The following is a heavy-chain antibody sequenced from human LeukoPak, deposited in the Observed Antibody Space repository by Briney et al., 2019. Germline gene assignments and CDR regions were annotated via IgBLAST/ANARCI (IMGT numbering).Heavy chain of an antibody. CDR1: GYTLTELS. CDR3: ATLPYSIAAADFDY. CDR2: FDPEDGET. J-gene: IGHJ4*02. D-gene: IGHD6-13*01. Sequence: EASVKVSCKVSGYTLTELSMHWVRQAPGKGLEWMGGFDPEDGETIYAQKFQGRVTMTEDTSTDTAYMELSSLRSEDTAVYYCATLPYSIAAADFDYWGQGTLVTGSS. V-gene: IGHV1-24*01.